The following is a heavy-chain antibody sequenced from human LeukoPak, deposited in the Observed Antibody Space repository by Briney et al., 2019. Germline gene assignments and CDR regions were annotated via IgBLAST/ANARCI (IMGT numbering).Heavy chain of an antibody. CDR3: ARDAVGYCSSTSCYAMDV. J-gene: IGHJ6*03. Sequence: PSETLSLTCTVSGGPISSYYWSWIRQPPGKGLEWIGYIYYSGSTNYNPSLKSRVTISVDTSKNQFSLKLSSVTAADTAVYYCARDAVGYCSSTSCYAMDVWGKGTTVTVSS. V-gene: IGHV4-59*01. CDR1: GGPISSYY. D-gene: IGHD2-2*01. CDR2: IYYSGST.